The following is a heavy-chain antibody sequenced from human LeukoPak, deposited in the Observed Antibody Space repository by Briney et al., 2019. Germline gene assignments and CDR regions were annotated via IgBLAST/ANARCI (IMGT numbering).Heavy chain of an antibody. CDR2: IYYSGST. V-gene: IGHV4-61*01. CDR1: GGSISSGSYY. D-gene: IGHD2-15*01. CDR3: ARRVVAPPPGYFDL. J-gene: IGHJ2*01. Sequence: PSETLSLTCIVSGGSISSGSYYWGWIRQPPGKGLEWIGSIYYSGSTNYNPSLKSRVTISVDTSKNQFSLKLSSVTAADTAVYYCARRVVAPPPGYFDLWGRGTLVTVSS.